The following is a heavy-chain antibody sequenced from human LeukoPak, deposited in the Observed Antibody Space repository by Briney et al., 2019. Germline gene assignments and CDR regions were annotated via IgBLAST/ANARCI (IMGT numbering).Heavy chain of an antibody. CDR3: ARNQDYGVYNSVGAFDI. Sequence: GGSLRLSCAASGFTFSSYEMNWVRQAPGKGLEWVSYISSSGSTIDYADSVKGRFTISRDNAKNSLYLQMNSLRAEDTAVYYCARNQDYGVYNSVGAFDIWGQGTMVTVSS. CDR2: ISSSGSTI. V-gene: IGHV3-48*03. D-gene: IGHD4-17*01. J-gene: IGHJ3*02. CDR1: GFTFSSYE.